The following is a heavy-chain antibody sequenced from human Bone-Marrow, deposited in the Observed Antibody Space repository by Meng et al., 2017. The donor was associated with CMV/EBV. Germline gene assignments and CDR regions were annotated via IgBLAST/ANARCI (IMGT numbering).Heavy chain of an antibody. CDR1: GSTFNTYS. J-gene: IGHJ6*02. CDR3: ARGLKQWTYYYYYGMYV. CDR2: TSYEGSNK. D-gene: IGHD6-19*01. Sequence: GASLKISCVASGSTFNTYSLHWVRQAPGKGLEWVAVTSYEGSNKYYADSVKGRFTISRDNSKKTLYLQMNSLRAEDTAVYYCARGLKQWTYYYYYGMYVWGQGTTVAVSS. V-gene: IGHV3-30*04.